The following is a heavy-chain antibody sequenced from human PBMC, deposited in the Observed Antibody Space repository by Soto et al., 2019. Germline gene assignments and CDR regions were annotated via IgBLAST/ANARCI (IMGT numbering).Heavy chain of an antibody. J-gene: IGHJ5*02. D-gene: IGHD2-15*01. CDR3: ARDLQDGGYCSGGSCTWFDP. CDR2: IIPIFGTA. Sequence: SVKVSCKASGYTFTDYYMHWVRQAPGQGLEWMGGIIPIFGTANYAQKFQGRVTITADESTSTAYMELSSLRSEDTAVYYCARDLQDGGYCSGGSCTWFDPWGQGTLVTVSS. V-gene: IGHV1-69*13. CDR1: GYTFTDYY.